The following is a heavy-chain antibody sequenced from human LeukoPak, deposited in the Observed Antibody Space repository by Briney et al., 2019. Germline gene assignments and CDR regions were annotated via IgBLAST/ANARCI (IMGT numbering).Heavy chain of an antibody. CDR3: ARVRSGSYDY. CDR2: IYYSGST. J-gene: IGHJ4*02. D-gene: IGHD1-26*01. CDR1: GGSISSYY. V-gene: IGHV4-59*01. Sequence: PSETLSLTCTVSGGSISSYYWSWIRQPPGKRLEWIGYIYYSGSTNYNPSLKSRVTISVDTSKDQFSLKLSSVTAADTAVYYCARVRSGSYDYWGQGTLVTVSS.